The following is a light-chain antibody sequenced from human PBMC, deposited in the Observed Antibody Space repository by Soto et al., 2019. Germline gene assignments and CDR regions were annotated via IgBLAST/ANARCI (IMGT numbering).Light chain of an antibody. CDR1: QSLEDSDGNTY. J-gene: IGKJ2*01. Sequence: DVVMTQSPLSLPVTLGQPASISCRSSQSLEDSDGNTYLNLLQQRPGQSTRRLMYKVSNRDSGVPVRCSSSGSCADVTIKISRVEEADIGVSYCMQGTHWPPYTFGHGTKLEIK. V-gene: IGKV2-30*01. CDR2: KVS. CDR3: MQGTHWPPYT.